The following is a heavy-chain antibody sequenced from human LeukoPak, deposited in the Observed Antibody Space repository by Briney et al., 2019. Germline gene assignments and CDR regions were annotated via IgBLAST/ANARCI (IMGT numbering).Heavy chain of an antibody. J-gene: IGHJ4*02. CDR2: FDPEDGET. D-gene: IGHD3-9*01. Sequence: ASVKVSCKVSGYTLTELSMHWVRHAPGKGLEWVGGFDPEDGETIYAQKFQGRVTMTEDTSTDTAYMELSSVRSENTAVYYCATDKGGDYYDILTGYYWGQGTLVTVSS. CDR3: ATDKGGDYYDILTGYY. V-gene: IGHV1-24*01. CDR1: GYTLTELS.